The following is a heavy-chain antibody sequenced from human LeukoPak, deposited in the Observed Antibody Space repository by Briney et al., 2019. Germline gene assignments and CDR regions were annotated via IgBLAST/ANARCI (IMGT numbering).Heavy chain of an antibody. CDR3: AREGLYGDYVWSLDY. V-gene: IGHV4-61*01. CDR2: IYYSGST. CDR1: GRSVSSGSYY. Sequence: PSETLSLTCTVSGRSVSSGSYYWSWIRQPPGKGLDGYGYIYYSGSTNYNPSLKSRVTISVDTSKNQFSLKLSSVTAADTAVYYCAREGLYGDYVWSLDYWGQGTLVTVSS. J-gene: IGHJ4*02. D-gene: IGHD4-17*01.